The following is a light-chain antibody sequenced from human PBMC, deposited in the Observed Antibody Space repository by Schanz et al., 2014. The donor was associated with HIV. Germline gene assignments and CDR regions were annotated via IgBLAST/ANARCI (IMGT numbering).Light chain of an antibody. CDR1: SSDVGGYNH. J-gene: IGLJ2*01. CDR2: DVD. CDR3: SSYEGIHNWV. Sequence: QSALTQPPSASGSPGQSVTISCTGTSSDVGGYNHVSWYQQHPGKAPKLLIFDVDNRPSGISNRFSGSKSGYTASLTISGLQAEDEADYYCSSYEGIHNWVFGGGTKLTVL. V-gene: IGLV2-8*01.